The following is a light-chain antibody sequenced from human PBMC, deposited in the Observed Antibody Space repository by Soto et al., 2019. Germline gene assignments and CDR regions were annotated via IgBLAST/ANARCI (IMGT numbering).Light chain of an antibody. CDR3: QQYGSSGT. Sequence: EIVLTQSPGTLPPSPGERATRACRASQSVSNNYLAWYQQKPGQAPRLLIYGASNRATGIPDRFSGSGSGTDFTLTISRLEPEDFAVYYCQQYGSSGTVGQGTKVDIK. CDR2: GAS. J-gene: IGKJ1*01. V-gene: IGKV3-20*01. CDR1: QSVSNNY.